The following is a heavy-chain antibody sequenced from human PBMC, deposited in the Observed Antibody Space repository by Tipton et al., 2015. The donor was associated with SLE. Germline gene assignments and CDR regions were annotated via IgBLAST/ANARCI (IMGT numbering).Heavy chain of an antibody. V-gene: IGHV4-61*02. D-gene: IGHD6-13*01. J-gene: IGHJ3*02. CDR2: IYASGSTSGSA. CDR1: GGSISSGAHY. CDR3: AGWKGDSGPNLVAFDI. Sequence: TLSLTCTVSGGSISSGAHYWSWIRQSAGKGLEWIGRIYASGSTSGSANYNPSLKSRVTISVETSKNQFSLKLSSVTAADTAVYYCAGWKGDSGPNLVAFDIWGRGTVVTVS.